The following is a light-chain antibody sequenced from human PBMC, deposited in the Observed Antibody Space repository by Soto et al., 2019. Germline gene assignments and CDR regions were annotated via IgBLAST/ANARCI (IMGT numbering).Light chain of an antibody. V-gene: IGLV2-14*01. CDR2: DVS. CDR3: SSYTSSSTQ. J-gene: IGLJ2*01. Sequence: QSVLTQPASVSGSPGQSITISCTGTSSDVGGYNYVSWYQQHPGKAPKLMIYDVSNRPSGVSNRFYGSKSGNTASLTISGLQAEDEADYYCSSYTSSSTQFGGGTKLTVL. CDR1: SSDVGGYNY.